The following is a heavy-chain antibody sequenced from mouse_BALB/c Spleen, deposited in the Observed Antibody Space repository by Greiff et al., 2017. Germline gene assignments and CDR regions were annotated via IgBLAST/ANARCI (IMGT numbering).Heavy chain of an antibody. CDR3: AREPVRGAMDD. CDR1: GFSLTGYG. J-gene: IGHJ4*01. CDR2: IWGDGST. D-gene: IGHD1-1*01. Sequence: VMLVESGPGLVAPSHSLSITCTVSGFSLTGYGVNWVRQPPGKGLEWLGMIWGDGSTDYNSALKSRLSISKDNSKSQVFLKMNSLQTDDTARYYCAREPVRGAMDDWGQGTSVTVSS. V-gene: IGHV2-6-7*01.